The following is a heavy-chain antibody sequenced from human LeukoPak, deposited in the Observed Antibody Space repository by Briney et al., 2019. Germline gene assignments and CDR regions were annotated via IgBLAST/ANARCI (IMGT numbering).Heavy chain of an antibody. CDR2: ISSSSSTI. V-gene: IGHV3-48*01. J-gene: IGHJ6*03. CDR1: GFTFSSYS. CDR3: ARELYYYYYMDV. Sequence: GGSLRLSCAASGFTFSSYSMNWVRQAPGEGLEWVSYISSSSSTIYYADSVKGRFTISRDNAKNSLYLQMNSLRAEDTAVYYCARELYYYYYMDVWGKGTTVTVSS.